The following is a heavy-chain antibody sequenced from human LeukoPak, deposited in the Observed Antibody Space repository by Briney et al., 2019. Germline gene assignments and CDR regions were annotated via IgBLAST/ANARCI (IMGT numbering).Heavy chain of an antibody. CDR2: IYSGGNT. CDR3: ARKSDSLMVRGGDC. V-gene: IGHV3-66*01. Sequence: PGGSLRLSCAASGFTVSNNFMTWVRQAPGKAPECVSVIYSGGNTYYPDFVEGRFTILRGHFQNTVYLQMNSLKDEDTAVYYCARKSDSLMVRGGDCWGQGALVTVSS. J-gene: IGHJ4*02. D-gene: IGHD3-10*01. CDR1: GFTVSNNF.